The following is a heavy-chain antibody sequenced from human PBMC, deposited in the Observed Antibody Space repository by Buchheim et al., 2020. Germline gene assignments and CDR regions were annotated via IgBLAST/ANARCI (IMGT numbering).Heavy chain of an antibody. CDR3: ARDWSVSHYYYYYYMDV. Sequence: QVQLVESGGGVVQPGRSLRLSCAASGFTFSSYGMHWVRQAPGKGLEWVAVIWYDGSNKYYADSMKGRFTISRANSKNTLYLQMNSLRAEDTAVYYCARDWSVSHYYYYYYMDVWGKGTT. J-gene: IGHJ6*03. V-gene: IGHV3-33*01. CDR1: GFTFSSYG. CDR2: IWYDGSNK.